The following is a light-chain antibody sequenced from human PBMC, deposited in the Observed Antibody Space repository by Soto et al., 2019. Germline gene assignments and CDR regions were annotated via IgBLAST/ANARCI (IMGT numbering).Light chain of an antibody. CDR3: SSYTTSSPHFV. J-gene: IGLJ1*01. V-gene: IGLV2-14*01. Sequence: QSALTQPASVSGSPGQSITISCTGTSSDVGSYNYVSWYQQHPGKAPQLMIYDVSNRPSGGSNRFSGSKSGNAASLTISGLQAEDEADYYCSSYTTSSPHFVFGTGTKLTVL. CDR2: DVS. CDR1: SSDVGSYNY.